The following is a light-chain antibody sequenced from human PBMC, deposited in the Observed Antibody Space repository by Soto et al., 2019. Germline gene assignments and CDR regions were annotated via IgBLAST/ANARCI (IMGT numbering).Light chain of an antibody. CDR1: SSDVGAYNH. Sequence: QSALTQPASVSGSPGQSIAISCTGTSSDVGAYNHVYWYQQHPGNAPKLIISEVSSRPSGVSDRFSGSKSGNTASLTISGLRTEDEADYYCTSYAGTSTHWVFGGGTKLTIL. CDR2: EVS. J-gene: IGLJ3*02. V-gene: IGLV2-14*01. CDR3: TSYAGTSTHWV.